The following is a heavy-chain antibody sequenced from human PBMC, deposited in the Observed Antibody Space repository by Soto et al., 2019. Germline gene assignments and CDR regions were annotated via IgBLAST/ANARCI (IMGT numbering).Heavy chain of an antibody. CDR1: GWSLSASGVG. J-gene: IGHJ3*02. CDR3: AHRQTYYDSSLLGDDDFDI. Sequence: SGPTLVNPTQTLTLTCTFSGWSLSASGVGVGWIRQPPGKALEWLALIYWDNDVRYSPSLKTRLTITKDTAKNQVVLQMRNMDPVDAATYYCAHRQTYYDSSLLGDDDFDIWGQGTVVTVSS. V-gene: IGHV2-5*02. CDR2: IYWDNDV. D-gene: IGHD3-22*01.